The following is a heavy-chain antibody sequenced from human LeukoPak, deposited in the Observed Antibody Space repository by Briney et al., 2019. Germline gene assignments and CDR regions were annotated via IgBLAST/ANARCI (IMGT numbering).Heavy chain of an antibody. D-gene: IGHD3-22*01. CDR2: ISGSGGST. CDR1: GFTFSSYA. Sequence: GGSLRLSCAASGFTFSSYAMSWVRQAPGKGLEWVSAISGSGGSTYYADSVKGRFTISRDNSKNTLYLQMNSLRAEDTAVYYCAKDTPPADFYDSSGYDILNPDYWGQGTLVTVSS. CDR3: AKDTPPADFYDSSGYDILNPDY. V-gene: IGHV3-23*01. J-gene: IGHJ4*02.